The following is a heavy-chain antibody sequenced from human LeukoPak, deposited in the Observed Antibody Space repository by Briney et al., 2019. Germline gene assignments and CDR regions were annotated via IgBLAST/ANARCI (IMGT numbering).Heavy chain of an antibody. D-gene: IGHD3-9*01. CDR2: INPNSGGT. Sequence: ASVKVSCKASGYTFTGYYMHWVRQAPGQGLEWMGWINPNSGGTNYAQKFQGRVTMTRDTSISTAYMELSRLRSDDTAVYYCARDILTGYYQPDHSPSLSPLVDYWGQGTLVTVSS. CDR3: ARDILTGYYQPDHSPSLSPLVDY. V-gene: IGHV1-2*02. CDR1: GYTFTGYY. J-gene: IGHJ4*02.